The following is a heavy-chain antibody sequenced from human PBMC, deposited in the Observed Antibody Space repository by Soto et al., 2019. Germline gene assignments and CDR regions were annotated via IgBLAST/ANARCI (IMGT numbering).Heavy chain of an antibody. V-gene: IGHV5-51*01. CDR3: ARQVERVAGNYYYYYGMDV. CDR1: GYSFTSYW. Sequence: GESLKISCKGSGYSFTSYWIGWVRQMSGKGLEWMGIIYPGDSDTRYSPSFQGQVTISADKSISTAYLQWSSLKASDTAMYYCARQVERVAGNYYYYYGMDVWGQGTTVTVSS. J-gene: IGHJ6*02. CDR2: IYPGDSDT. D-gene: IGHD6-19*01.